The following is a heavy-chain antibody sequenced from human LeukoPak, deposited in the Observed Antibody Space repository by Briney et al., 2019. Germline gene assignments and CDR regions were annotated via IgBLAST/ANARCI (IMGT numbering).Heavy chain of an antibody. Sequence: GGSLRLSCAASGFTFSSYAMTWVRQAPEKGLEWVSTISGSSGSTYYADSVKGRFTISRDNSKNTLLLQMNSLRAEDTAVYYCANKWASGIDYWGQGTLVAVSS. D-gene: IGHD3-10*01. CDR1: GFTFSSYA. CDR3: ANKWASGIDY. V-gene: IGHV3-23*01. CDR2: ISGSSGST. J-gene: IGHJ4*02.